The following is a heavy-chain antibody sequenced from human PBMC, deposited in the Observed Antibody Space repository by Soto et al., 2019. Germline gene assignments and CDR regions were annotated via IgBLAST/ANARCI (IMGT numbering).Heavy chain of an antibody. V-gene: IGHV3-23*01. J-gene: IGHJ4*02. D-gene: IGHD6-19*01. CDR3: AKGVYSSGWYGDY. CDR2: ISGSGGGT. Sequence: EVQLLESGGGLVQPGGSLRLSCAASGFTFSSYAMSWVRQAPGKGLEWVPGISGSGGGTYYADSVKGRFTISRDNSKNGLYLEMNRLRAEDTAVYYCAKGVYSSGWYGDYWGQGTMVTVSS. CDR1: GFTFSSYA.